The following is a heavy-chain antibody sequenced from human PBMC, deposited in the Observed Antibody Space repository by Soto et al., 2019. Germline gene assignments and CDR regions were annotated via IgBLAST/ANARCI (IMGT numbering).Heavy chain of an antibody. CDR2: INAGNGNT. CDR1: GYTFTGYA. Sequence: QVQLVQSEAEEKKPGASVKVSCKSSGYTFTGYAMHWVRQAPGQRLEWMGWINAGNGNTKYSQKCQGSVTITRDTSASTAYMALSSLRSEDTAVYYCARAVAVPADFDYWGQGTLVTVSS. D-gene: IGHD6-19*01. J-gene: IGHJ4*02. CDR3: ARAVAVPADFDY. V-gene: IGHV1-3*05.